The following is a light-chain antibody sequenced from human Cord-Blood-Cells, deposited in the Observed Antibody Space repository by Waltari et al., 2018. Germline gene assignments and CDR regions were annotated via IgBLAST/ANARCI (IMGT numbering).Light chain of an antibody. CDR3: QQRSNWPPLT. J-gene: IGKJ4*01. CDR1: QSVSSY. V-gene: IGKV3-11*01. Sequence: EIVLIQSPATLPLSPGERATLSCRASQSVSSYLAWYQQKPGQAPRLLIYDAYNRATGIPARFSGSGSGTDFTLTISSLEPEDFAVYYCQQRSNWPPLTFGGGTKVESK. CDR2: DAY.